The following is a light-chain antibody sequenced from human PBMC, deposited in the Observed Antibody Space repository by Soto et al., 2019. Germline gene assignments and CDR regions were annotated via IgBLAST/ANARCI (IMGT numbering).Light chain of an antibody. J-gene: IGLJ1*01. CDR1: SSDVGGYDY. V-gene: IGLV2-11*01. Sequence: QSALTQPPSVSGCPGQSVTISCTGTSSDVGGYDYVSWYQQHPGKAPKLLIYDVTKRPSGVPDRFSGSKSGNTASLTISGLQAEDEADFFCCSYGGSFPYVFGTGTKVTVL. CDR2: DVT. CDR3: CSYGGSFPYV.